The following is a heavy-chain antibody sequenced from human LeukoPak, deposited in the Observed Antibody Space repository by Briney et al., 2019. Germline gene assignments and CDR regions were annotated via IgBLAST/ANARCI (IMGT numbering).Heavy chain of an antibody. CDR2: FNHGGNT. CDR1: DDSAYSSGFY. CDR3: ARGRGSGSYSGIDY. Sequence: SETLSLTCTVSDDSAYSSGFYWGWIRQPPGKGLEWIGSFNHGGNTYYNPSLKSRVTISVDTSKNQFFLKLSSVTAADTAVYYCARGRGSGSYSGIDYWGQGTLVTVSS. D-gene: IGHD1-26*01. J-gene: IGHJ4*02. V-gene: IGHV4-39*07.